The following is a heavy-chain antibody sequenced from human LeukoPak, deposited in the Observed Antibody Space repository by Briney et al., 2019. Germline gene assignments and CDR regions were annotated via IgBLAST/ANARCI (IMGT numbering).Heavy chain of an antibody. Sequence: ASVKVSCKASGYTFTGYYMHWVRQAPGQGLEWMGWINPNSGGTNYAQKFQGRVTMTRDTSISTAYMELSRLRSDDTAVYYCARVPIAVAGQGDYWGQGTLVTVSS. J-gene: IGHJ4*02. D-gene: IGHD6-19*01. CDR1: GYTFTGYY. CDR2: INPNSGGT. CDR3: ARVPIAVAGQGDY. V-gene: IGHV1-2*02.